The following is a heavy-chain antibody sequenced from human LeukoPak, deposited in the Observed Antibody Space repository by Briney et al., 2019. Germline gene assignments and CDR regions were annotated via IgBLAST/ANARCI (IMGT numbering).Heavy chain of an antibody. J-gene: IGHJ4*02. CDR3: ARDRRGYCSRGSCSLDY. Sequence: ASVKVSCRASGYTFTSYGIIWVRQAPGQGLEWMGWISAYKGNTNYAQKLQGRVTMTTDTSTSTAYMELRSLRSDDTAVYYCARDRRGYCSRGSCSLDYWGQGTLVTVSS. D-gene: IGHD2-15*01. CDR1: GYTFTSYG. CDR2: ISAYKGNT. V-gene: IGHV1-18*01.